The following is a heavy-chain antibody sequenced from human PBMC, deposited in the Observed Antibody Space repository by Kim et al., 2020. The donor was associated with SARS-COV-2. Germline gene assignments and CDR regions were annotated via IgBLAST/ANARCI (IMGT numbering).Heavy chain of an antibody. CDR1: GGSFSGYY. CDR2: INHSGST. J-gene: IGHJ5*02. V-gene: IGHV4-34*01. Sequence: SETLSLTCAVYGGSFSGYYWSWIRQPPGKGLEWIGEINHSGSTNYNPSLKSRVTISVDTSKNQFSLKLSSVTAADTAVYYCARALHRSDWFDPWGQGTLV. D-gene: IGHD3-10*01. CDR3: ARALHRSDWFDP.